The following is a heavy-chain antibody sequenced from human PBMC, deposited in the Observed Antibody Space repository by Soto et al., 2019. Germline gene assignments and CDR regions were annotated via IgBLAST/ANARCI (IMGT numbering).Heavy chain of an antibody. J-gene: IGHJ4*02. CDR1: GYNFTTYW. Sequence: SGESLKISCKGSGYNFTTYWIGWVRQMPGKGLEWMGIIYPGDSDTRYSPSFQGQVTISADKSVSTAYLQWTSLKASDTALYYCAREGSGGGYYSRRYFDYWGQGTRVTVSS. CDR3: AREGSGGGYYSRRYFDY. D-gene: IGHD3-22*01. CDR2: IYPGDSDT. V-gene: IGHV5-51*01.